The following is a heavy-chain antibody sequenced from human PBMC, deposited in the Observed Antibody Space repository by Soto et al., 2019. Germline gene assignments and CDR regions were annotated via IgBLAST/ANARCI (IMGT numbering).Heavy chain of an antibody. Sequence: QVQLVQSGAEVKKPGSSVKVSCKASGGTFSSYAISWVRQAPGQGLEWMGGIIPIFGTANYAQKFQGRVTIIADESTSTAYMELSSLRSEDTAVYYCARVPPAGQQLVRAAAYYYGMDVWGQGTTVTVSS. CDR1: GGTFSSYA. CDR2: IIPIFGTA. D-gene: IGHD6-13*01. CDR3: ARVPPAGQQLVRAAAYYYGMDV. V-gene: IGHV1-69*01. J-gene: IGHJ6*02.